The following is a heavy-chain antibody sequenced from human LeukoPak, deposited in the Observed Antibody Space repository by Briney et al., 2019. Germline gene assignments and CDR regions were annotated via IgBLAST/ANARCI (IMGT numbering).Heavy chain of an antibody. CDR1: GGSFSTYY. Sequence: SETLSLACTVSGGSFSTYYWSWIRQPPGKGLEWIGYIYYSGSTNYNPSLQSRVTISVDTSKNQFSLRLSSVTAADTAMYYCARENSYYDSSGYYYGSGYFDYWGQGTLVTVSP. CDR2: IYYSGST. J-gene: IGHJ4*02. V-gene: IGHV4-59*01. CDR3: ARENSYYDSSGYYYGSGYFDY. D-gene: IGHD3-22*01.